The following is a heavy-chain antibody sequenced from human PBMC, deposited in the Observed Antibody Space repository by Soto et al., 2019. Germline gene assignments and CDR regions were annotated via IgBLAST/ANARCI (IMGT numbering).Heavy chain of an antibody. Sequence: SETLSLTCTVSGGSISNYYWSWIRQPPVKGLEWIGYIYYSGSTNYNPSLKSRVTISVDTSKNQFSLKLSSVTAADTAVYYCARLRYSSNWPVDYWGQGILVTVSS. J-gene: IGHJ4*02. CDR3: ARLRYSSNWPVDY. V-gene: IGHV4-59*08. CDR1: GGSISNYY. CDR2: IYYSGST. D-gene: IGHD6-13*01.